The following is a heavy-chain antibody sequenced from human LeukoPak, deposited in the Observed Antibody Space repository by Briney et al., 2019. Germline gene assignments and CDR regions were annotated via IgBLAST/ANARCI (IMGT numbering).Heavy chain of an antibody. V-gene: IGHV4-4*07. J-gene: IGHJ3*02. CDR1: GGSISSYY. Sequence: SETLSLTCTVSGGSISSYYWSWIRQPAGKGLEWIGRIYTSGSTNYNPSLKSRVTMSVGTSKNQFSLKLSSVTAADTAVYYCARDIGMITFGGVIVAIGGPDAFDIWGQGTMVTVSS. CDR3: ARDIGMITFGGVIVAIGGPDAFDI. CDR2: IYTSGST. D-gene: IGHD3-16*02.